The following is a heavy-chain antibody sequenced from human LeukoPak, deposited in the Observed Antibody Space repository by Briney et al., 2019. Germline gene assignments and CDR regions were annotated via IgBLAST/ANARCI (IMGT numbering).Heavy chain of an antibody. CDR1: GGSINSSSYY. Sequence: SETLSLTCTVSGGSINSSSYYWGWIRQPPGKGLEWIGSIYYSGSTYYNPSLKSRVTISVDTSKNQFSLKLSSVTAADTAVYYCARRQRELGTGSSPFDYWGQGTLVTVSS. D-gene: IGHD3-10*01. CDR2: IYYSGST. J-gene: IGHJ4*02. CDR3: ARRQRELGTGSSPFDY. V-gene: IGHV4-39*01.